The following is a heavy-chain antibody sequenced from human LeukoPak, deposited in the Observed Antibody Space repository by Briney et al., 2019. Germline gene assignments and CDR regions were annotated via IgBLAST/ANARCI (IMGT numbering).Heavy chain of an antibody. CDR2: VKQDGSEK. CDR3: ARVNFWSGYRYYYYYGMDV. V-gene: IGHV3-7*03. J-gene: IGHJ6*02. D-gene: IGHD3-3*01. CDR1: GFTFSSYW. Sequence: SGGSLRLSCAASGFTFSSYWMSWVRQAPGKGLEWVANVKQDGSEKYYVDSVKGRFTISRDNAKNSLYLQMNSLRAEDTAVYYCARVNFWSGYRYYYYYGMDVWGQGTTVTVSS.